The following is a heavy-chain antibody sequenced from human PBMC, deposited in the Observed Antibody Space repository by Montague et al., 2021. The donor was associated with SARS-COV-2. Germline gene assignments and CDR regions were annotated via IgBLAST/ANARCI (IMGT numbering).Heavy chain of an antibody. CDR3: ASERAYDYGSGTYPGGFDI. V-gene: IGHV4-61*02. D-gene: IGHD3-10*01. J-gene: IGHJ3*02. Sequence: TLSLTCTVSGGSISSGSYYWSWIRQPAGKGLEWIGRIYTTGSTNYNPSLQSRVTISVDTSKNQFSLKLSSVTAADTAAYYCASERAYDYGSGTYPGGFDIWGQGTMVTVSS. CDR2: IYTTGST. CDR1: GGSISSGSYY.